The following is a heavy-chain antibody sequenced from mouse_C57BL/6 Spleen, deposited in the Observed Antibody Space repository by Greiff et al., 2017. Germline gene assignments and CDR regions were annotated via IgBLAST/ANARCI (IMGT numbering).Heavy chain of an antibody. CDR2: IYPGSGST. V-gene: IGHV1-55*01. Sequence: QVHVKQPGAELVKPGASVKMSCKASGYTFTSYWITWVKQRPGQGLEWIGDIYPGSGSTNYNEKFKSKATLTVDTSSSTAYMQLSSLTSEDSAVYYCARRGYDYDDYFDYWGQGTTLTVSA. CDR3: ARRGYDYDDYFDY. CDR1: GYTFTSYW. J-gene: IGHJ2*01. D-gene: IGHD2-4*01.